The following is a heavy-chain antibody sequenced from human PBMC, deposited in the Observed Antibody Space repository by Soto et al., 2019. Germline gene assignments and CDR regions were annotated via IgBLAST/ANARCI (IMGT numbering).Heavy chain of an antibody. CDR3: ARGGIAGHWFDP. CDR1: NGYINTGDFY. D-gene: IGHD6-13*01. CDR2: IFHSGST. Sequence: QVQLQESGPGLLKPSQTLSLTCNVSNGYINTGDFYWSWIRQHPGKGLEWIGYIFHSGSTLYNPSLNSRVTLSADTSKNQLSLNLRSVTVADTAVYYCARGGIAGHWFDPWGQGILVTVSS. J-gene: IGHJ5*02. V-gene: IGHV4-31*03.